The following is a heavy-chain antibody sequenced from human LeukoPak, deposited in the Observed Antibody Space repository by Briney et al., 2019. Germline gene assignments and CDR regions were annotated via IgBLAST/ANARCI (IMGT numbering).Heavy chain of an antibody. Sequence: GGSLRLSCAASGFTFSSYSMNWVRQAPGKGLEWVSSISSSSSYIYYADSVKGRSTISRDNAKNSLSLQMNSLRAEDTAVYYCARDRLSAGITGSTAMTYYNWFDPWGQGTLVTVSS. D-gene: IGHD1-7*01. CDR1: GFTFSSYS. CDR2: ISSSSSYI. J-gene: IGHJ5*02. CDR3: ARDRLSAGITGSTAMTYYNWFDP. V-gene: IGHV3-21*01.